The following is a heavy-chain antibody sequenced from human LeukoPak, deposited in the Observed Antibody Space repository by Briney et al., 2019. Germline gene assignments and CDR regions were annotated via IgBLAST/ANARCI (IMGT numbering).Heavy chain of an antibody. Sequence: SETLSLTCTVSGGSISSSSYYWGWIRQPPGKGLEWIGSIYYSGSTYYNPPLKSRVTISVDTSKNQFSLKLSSVTAADTAVYYCARHRIVVVPAANWFDPWGQGTLVTVSS. J-gene: IGHJ5*02. CDR1: GGSISSSSYY. CDR3: ARHRIVVVPAANWFDP. V-gene: IGHV4-39*01. CDR2: IYYSGST. D-gene: IGHD2-2*01.